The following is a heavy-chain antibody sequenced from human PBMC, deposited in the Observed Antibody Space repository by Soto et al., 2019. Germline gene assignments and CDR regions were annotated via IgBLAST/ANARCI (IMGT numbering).Heavy chain of an antibody. CDR3: ATSYCSSKICYQRYGMDV. Sequence: PGESLKISCKGSGYSFTSYWIGWVRQMPGKGLEWMGIIYPGDSDTRYSPSFQGQVTISADKSISTAYLQWSSLKASDTAMYYCATSYCSSKICYQRYGMDVWGQRTTVTVS. J-gene: IGHJ6*01. CDR2: IYPGDSDT. V-gene: IGHV5-51*01. CDR1: GYSFTSYW. D-gene: IGHD2-2*01.